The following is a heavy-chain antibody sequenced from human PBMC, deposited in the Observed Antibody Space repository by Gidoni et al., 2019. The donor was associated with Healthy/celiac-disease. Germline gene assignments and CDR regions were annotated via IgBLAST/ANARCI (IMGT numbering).Heavy chain of an antibody. V-gene: IGHV3-30-3*01. CDR3: ARPHYDFWSGPYYYYYGMDV. CDR1: GFTFSSYA. Sequence: QVQLVESGGGVVQPGRSLRLSCAASGFTFSSYAMHWVRQAPGKGLEWVAVRSYDGSNKYYADSVKGRFTISRDNSKNTLYLQMNSLRAEDTAVYYCARPHYDFWSGPYYYYYGMDVWGQGTTVTVSS. J-gene: IGHJ6*02. D-gene: IGHD3-3*01. CDR2: RSYDGSNK.